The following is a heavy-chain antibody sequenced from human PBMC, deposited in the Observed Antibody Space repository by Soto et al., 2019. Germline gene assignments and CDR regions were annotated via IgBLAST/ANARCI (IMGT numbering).Heavy chain of an antibody. V-gene: IGHV3-30*18. D-gene: IGHD6-13*01. J-gene: IGHJ4*02. CDR1: GFTFSSYG. CDR3: AKEGIADFDY. CDR2: ISYDGSNK. Sequence: GGSLRLSCAASGFTFSSYGMHWVRQAPGKGLEWVAVISYDGSNKYYADSVKGRFTISRDNSKNTLYLQMNSLRAEDTAVYYCAKEGIADFDYWGQGTLVTVSP.